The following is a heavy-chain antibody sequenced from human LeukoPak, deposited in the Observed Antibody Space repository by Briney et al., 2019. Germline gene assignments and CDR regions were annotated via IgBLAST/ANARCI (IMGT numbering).Heavy chain of an antibody. CDR1: GFTFRTYS. D-gene: IGHD6-6*01. Sequence: GGSLRLSCAASGFTFRTYSMNWVRQAPGKGLEWVSSISSTSSYIYYADSVEGRFTISRDNAKTSLYLQMNSLRAEDTAIYYCASTGDYSSSPFDYWGQGTLVTVSS. CDR3: ASTGDYSSSPFDY. J-gene: IGHJ4*02. CDR2: ISSTSSYI. V-gene: IGHV3-21*04.